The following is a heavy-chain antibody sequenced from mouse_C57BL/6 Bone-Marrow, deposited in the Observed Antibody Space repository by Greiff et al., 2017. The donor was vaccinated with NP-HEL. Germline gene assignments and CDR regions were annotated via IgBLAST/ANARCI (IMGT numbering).Heavy chain of an antibody. J-gene: IGHJ2*01. CDR3: ARYDGLPSYY. Sequence: QVQLQQSGPELVKPGASVKISCKASGYAFSSSWMNWVKQRPGTGLEWIGRIYPGDGDTNYNGKFKGKATLTADKSSSTAYMQLSSLTSEDSAVYFCARYDGLPSYYWGQGTTLTVSS. CDR2: IYPGDGDT. D-gene: IGHD2-3*01. V-gene: IGHV1-82*01. CDR1: GYAFSSSW.